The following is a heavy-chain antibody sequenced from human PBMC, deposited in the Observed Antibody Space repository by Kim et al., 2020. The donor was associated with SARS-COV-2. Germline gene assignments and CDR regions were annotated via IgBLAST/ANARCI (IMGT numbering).Heavy chain of an antibody. V-gene: IGHV4-39*07. CDR3: ARDWTTGFDY. Sequence: STYYHPSLKSRVTISVDTSKNQFSLKLSSVTAADTAVYYCARDWTTGFDYWGQGTLVTVSS. CDR2: ST. D-gene: IGHD1-1*01. J-gene: IGHJ4*02.